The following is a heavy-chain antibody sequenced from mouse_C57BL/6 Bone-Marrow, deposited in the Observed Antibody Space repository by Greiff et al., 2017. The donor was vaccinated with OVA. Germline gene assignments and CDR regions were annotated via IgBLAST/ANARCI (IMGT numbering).Heavy chain of an antibody. Sequence: QVQLQQSGAELVRPGASVKLSCKASGYTFTDYYINWVKQRPGQGLEWIARIYPGSGNTYYNEKFKGKATLTAEKSSSTAYMQLSSLTSEDSAVYFCARDIYYDYDHFDYWGQGTTLTVSS. CDR1: GYTFTDYY. CDR3: ARDIYYDYDHFDY. D-gene: IGHD2-4*01. J-gene: IGHJ2*01. V-gene: IGHV1-76*01. CDR2: IYPGSGNT.